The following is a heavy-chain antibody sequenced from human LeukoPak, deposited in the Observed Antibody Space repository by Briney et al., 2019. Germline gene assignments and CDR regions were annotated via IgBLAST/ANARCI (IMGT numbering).Heavy chain of an antibody. D-gene: IGHD4-17*01. CDR1: GFTFSNYN. Sequence: GGSLRLSCAASGFTFSNYNMNWVRQAPGKGLEWVSYISDSGSTIYYADSVKGRFTISRDNAKNSLYLQMNSLRDEDTAVYYCARETVGLDYWGQGTLVTVSS. CDR3: ARETVGLDY. V-gene: IGHV3-48*02. CDR2: ISDSGSTI. J-gene: IGHJ4*02.